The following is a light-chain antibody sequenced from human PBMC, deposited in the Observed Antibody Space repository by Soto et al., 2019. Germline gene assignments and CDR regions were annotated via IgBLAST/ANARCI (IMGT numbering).Light chain of an antibody. J-gene: IGKJ1*01. Sequence: DIQMTQSPSTLSASVGDRVTITCRASQSISSWLAWYQQKPGKAPKLLIYDASSLESGVPSRFSGSGSGTEXTXXXXXXXXXDFXTYYCQQYNSYSRTFGQGTKVEIK. V-gene: IGKV1-5*01. CDR2: DAS. CDR3: QQYNSYSRT. CDR1: QSISSW.